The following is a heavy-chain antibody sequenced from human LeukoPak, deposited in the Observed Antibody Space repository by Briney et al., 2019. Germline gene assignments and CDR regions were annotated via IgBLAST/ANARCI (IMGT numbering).Heavy chain of an antibody. D-gene: IGHD3-3*01. CDR3: ARVNTIFGVGYFDY. J-gene: IGHJ4*02. V-gene: IGHV3-74*01. CDR1: GFTFSTYW. Sequence: GGSLRLSCAASGFTFSTYWMHWVRQAPGKGLVWVSHINSDGSSTNYADSVKGRFTISRDNAKNTLYLQMNSLRAEDTSVYYCARVNTIFGVGYFDYWGQGTLVTVSS. CDR2: INSDGSST.